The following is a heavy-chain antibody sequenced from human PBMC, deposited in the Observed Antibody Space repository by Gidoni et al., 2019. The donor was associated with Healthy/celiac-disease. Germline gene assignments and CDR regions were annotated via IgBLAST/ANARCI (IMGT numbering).Heavy chain of an antibody. CDR3: ARHGVRYSSSWSWFDP. CDR2: IYPGDSDT. D-gene: IGHD6-13*01. Sequence: EVQLVQSGAEVKKPGESLKISCKGSGYSFTSYWIGWVRQMPGKGLEGMGIIYPGDSDTRYSPSFQGQVTISADKSISTAYLQWSSLKASDTAMYYCARHGVRYSSSWSWFDPWGQGTLVTVSS. CDR1: GYSFTSYW. J-gene: IGHJ5*02. V-gene: IGHV5-51*01.